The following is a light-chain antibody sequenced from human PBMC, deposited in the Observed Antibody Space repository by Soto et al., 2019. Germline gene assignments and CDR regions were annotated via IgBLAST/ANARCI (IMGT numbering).Light chain of an antibody. J-gene: IGLJ1*01. Sequence: SALTQSASVSGSPGQSITISCTGTSSDDGNYNYVSWYQQHPGEVPKLIIFNVNNRPSGVSNRFSGSKSGNTASLTISGLQAEDEADYYCSSFTSSTTYVFGTGTKVTVL. V-gene: IGLV2-14*01. CDR1: SSDDGNYNY. CDR2: NVN. CDR3: SSFTSSTTYV.